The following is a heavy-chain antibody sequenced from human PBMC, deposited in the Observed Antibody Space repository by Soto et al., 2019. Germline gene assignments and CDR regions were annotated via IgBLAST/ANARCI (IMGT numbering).Heavy chain of an antibody. CDR2: ISAYNGNT. CDR1: GYTFTSYG. D-gene: IGHD3-3*01. Sequence: ASVKVSCKASGYTFTSYGISWVRQAPGQGLEWMGWISAYNGNTNYAQKLQGRVTMTTDTSTSTAYMELRSLRSDDTAVYYCARDYDFWSGYYTRYFDYWGQGXLVTVSS. J-gene: IGHJ4*02. V-gene: IGHV1-18*01. CDR3: ARDYDFWSGYYTRYFDY.